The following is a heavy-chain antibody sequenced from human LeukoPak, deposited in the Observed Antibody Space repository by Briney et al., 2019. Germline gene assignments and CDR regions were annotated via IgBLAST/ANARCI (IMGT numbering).Heavy chain of an antibody. D-gene: IGHD3-16*01. J-gene: IGHJ4*02. CDR2: ISWNSGSI. V-gene: IGHV3-9*01. CDR1: GFTFDDYA. Sequence: PGRSLRLSCAASGFTFDDYAMHWVRQAPGKGLEWVSGISWNSGSIGYADSVKGRFTIPRDNAKNSLYLQMNSLRAEDTALYYCAKVGTMITFGGGFDYWGQGTLVTVSS. CDR3: AKVGTMITFGGGFDY.